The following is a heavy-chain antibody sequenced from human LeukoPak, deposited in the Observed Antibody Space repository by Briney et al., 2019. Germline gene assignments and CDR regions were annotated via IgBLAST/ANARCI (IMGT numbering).Heavy chain of an antibody. D-gene: IGHD6-13*01. CDR1: GYTFTGYY. CDR2: INPNSGGT. V-gene: IGHV1-2*02. J-gene: IGHJ4*02. Sequence: ASVKVSCKASGYTFTGYYMHWVRQAPGQGLEWMGWINPNSGGTSYAQKFQGRVTMTRDTSISTAYMELSRLRSDDTAVYYCARVSLSIAAAGTQPTPFDYWGQGTLVTVSS. CDR3: ARVSLSIAAAGTQPTPFDY.